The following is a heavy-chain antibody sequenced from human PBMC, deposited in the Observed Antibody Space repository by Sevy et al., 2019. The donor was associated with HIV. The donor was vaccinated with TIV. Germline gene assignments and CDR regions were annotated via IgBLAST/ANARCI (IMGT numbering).Heavy chain of an antibody. CDR1: GFNFINYG. CDR3: AKDIRVALVVPSPGYGMDV. V-gene: IGHV3-23*01. D-gene: IGHD2-15*01. Sequence: GGSQRLSCAASGFNFINYGMSWVRQAPGKGLEWVSVISGSGDTTNYADSVKGRFVISRDNSKNTMYLQLNSLRAEDTAVYYCAKDIRVALVVPSPGYGMDVWGHGTSVTVSS. CDR2: ISGSGDTT. J-gene: IGHJ6*02.